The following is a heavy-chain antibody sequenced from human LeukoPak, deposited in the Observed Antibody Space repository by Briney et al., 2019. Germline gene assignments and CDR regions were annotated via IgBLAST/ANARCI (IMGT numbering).Heavy chain of an antibody. J-gene: IGHJ6*02. D-gene: IGHD3-3*01. CDR2: ISHDGTYK. V-gene: IGHV3-30*03. Sequence: GGSLRLSCAGSGFMFSSYGMNWVRQAPGKGLEWVAAISHDGTYKYYADSVKGRFTISRDNSKNTLYLQMNSLRAEDTAVYYCARDHRYVLRFLEENYGMDVWGQGTTVTVSS. CDR3: ARDHRYVLRFLEENYGMDV. CDR1: GFMFSSYG.